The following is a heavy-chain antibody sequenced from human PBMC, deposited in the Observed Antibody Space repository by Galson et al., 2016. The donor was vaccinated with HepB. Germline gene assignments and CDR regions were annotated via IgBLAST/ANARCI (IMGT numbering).Heavy chain of an antibody. Sequence: SLRLSCAASGFTFSTYGMHWVRQAPGKGLEWVAVIWFDGSNEHYADSVKGRFTVSRDNSRNTLYLQMNNLRAEDTAVYYCARENVCLDVVSTISYFFDYWGQGALVTVSS. J-gene: IGHJ4*02. CDR2: IWFDGSNE. V-gene: IGHV3-33*01. CDR1: GFTFSTYG. D-gene: IGHD5/OR15-5a*01. CDR3: ARENVCLDVVSTISYFFDY.